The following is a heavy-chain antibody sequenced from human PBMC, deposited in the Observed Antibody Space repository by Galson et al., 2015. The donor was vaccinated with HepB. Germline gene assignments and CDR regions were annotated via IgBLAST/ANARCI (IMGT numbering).Heavy chain of an antibody. CDR2: ISASSGHI. Sequence: SLRLSCAASGFPLSNYYMSWIRQAPGKGLEWVSYISASSGHIDYADSVKGRFIISRDNAKNSLHLQMSSLRAEDTAVYYCARGHYGMDVWGPGATVTVSS. V-gene: IGHV3-11*06. CDR3: ARGHYGMDV. J-gene: IGHJ6*02. CDR1: GFPLSNYY.